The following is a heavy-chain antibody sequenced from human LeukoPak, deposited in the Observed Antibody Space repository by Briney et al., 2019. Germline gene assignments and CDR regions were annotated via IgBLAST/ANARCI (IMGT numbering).Heavy chain of an antibody. CDR1: GGSISSGDYY. CDR2: IYYGGST. V-gene: IGHV4-30-4*01. J-gene: IGHJ4*02. CDR3: ARGMSRFDY. Sequence: PSETLSLTCTVSGGSISSGDYYWSWIRQPPGKGLEWIGYIYYGGSTYYNPSLQSRVTMSVDTSKNQFSLKLSSVTAADTAVYYCARGMSRFDYWGQGTLVTVSS.